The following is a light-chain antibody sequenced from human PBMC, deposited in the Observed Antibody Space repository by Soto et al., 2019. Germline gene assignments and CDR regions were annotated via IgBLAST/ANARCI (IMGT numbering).Light chain of an antibody. V-gene: IGKV3-15*01. CDR3: QQYNNWWT. Sequence: EIVMTQSPATLSVSPGERATLSCRASQSVSNNLAWYQKKPGQAPRLLIYGASTRATGIPARFSGSGSGTEFTLTISSLHAEAFAFYYCQQYNNWWTFGQGTRVDIK. CDR1: QSVSNN. J-gene: IGKJ1*01. CDR2: GAS.